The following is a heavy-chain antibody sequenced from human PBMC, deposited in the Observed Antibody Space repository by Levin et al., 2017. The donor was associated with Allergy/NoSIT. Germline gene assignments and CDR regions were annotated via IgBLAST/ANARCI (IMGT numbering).Heavy chain of an antibody. CDR2: ISSDGRKK. Sequence: GESLKISCAASEFTFSSFSMHWVRQAPGKGLEWVAVISSDGRKKFYADSVKGRFTISRDNSKNTLDLQMNSLRAEDTAVYYCAKDVYGSGWYPLGNDAFEMWGQGTKVSVSS. V-gene: IGHV3-30*18. J-gene: IGHJ3*02. CDR3: AKDVYGSGWYPLGNDAFEM. CDR1: EFTFSSFS. D-gene: IGHD6-19*01.